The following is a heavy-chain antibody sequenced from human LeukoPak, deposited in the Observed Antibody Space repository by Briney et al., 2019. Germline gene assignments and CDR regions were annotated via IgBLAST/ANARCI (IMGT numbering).Heavy chain of an antibody. CDR1: GFTFNIRW. CDR2: INSDGSST. D-gene: IGHD6-19*01. J-gene: IGHJ4*02. CDR3: AKVGYSSLHDY. V-gene: IGHV3-74*01. Sequence: GGSLRLSCAASGFTFNIRWMHWVRQAPGKGLVWVSRINSDGSSTNYADSVKGRFTISRDNAKNMVYLQMNSLRAEDTAVYYCAKVGYSSLHDYWGQGTLVTVSS.